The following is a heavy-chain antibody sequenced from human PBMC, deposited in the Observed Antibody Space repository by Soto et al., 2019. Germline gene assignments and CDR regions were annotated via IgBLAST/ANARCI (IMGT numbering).Heavy chain of an antibody. CDR2: ISRSGSA. J-gene: IGHJ5*02. Sequence: SETLSLTCAVSGGSFSGYYWNWIRQPPGKGLEWLGEISRSGSATYNPSLKGRVTMSVDTSKNQISLNVTSVTAADTAVYYCARGDYDYVWGSYCYNCWFDPWGQGTLVTVSS. CDR3: ARGDYDYVWGSYCYNCWFDP. D-gene: IGHD3-16*02. CDR1: GGSFSGYY. V-gene: IGHV4-34*01.